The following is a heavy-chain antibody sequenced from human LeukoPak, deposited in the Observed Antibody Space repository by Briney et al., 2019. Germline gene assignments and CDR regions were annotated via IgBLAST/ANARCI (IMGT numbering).Heavy chain of an antibody. D-gene: IGHD3-10*01. CDR3: ARDSSMVRGVITDY. V-gene: IGHV1-2*02. CDR2: INPNSGGT. Sequence: GASVKVSCKASGGTFSSYAISWVRQAPGQGLEWMGWINPNSGGTNYAQKFQGRVTMTRDTSISTAYMELSRLRSDDTAVYYCARDSSMVRGVITDYWGQGTLVTVSS. J-gene: IGHJ4*02. CDR1: GGTFSSYA.